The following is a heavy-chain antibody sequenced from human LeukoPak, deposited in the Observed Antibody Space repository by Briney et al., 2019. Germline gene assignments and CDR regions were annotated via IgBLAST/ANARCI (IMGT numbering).Heavy chain of an antibody. J-gene: IGHJ4*02. Sequence: GGSLRLSCAASGFTFSTYSMNWVRQAPGKGLEWISYISSSSRTMYYANSVKGRFTISRDNAKKTLYLQMNSLRAEDTAVYYCARDLGLYDYGGNIDYWGQGTLVTVSS. D-gene: IGHD4-23*01. CDR3: ARDLGLYDYGGNIDY. V-gene: IGHV3-48*04. CDR2: ISSSSRTM. CDR1: GFTFSTYS.